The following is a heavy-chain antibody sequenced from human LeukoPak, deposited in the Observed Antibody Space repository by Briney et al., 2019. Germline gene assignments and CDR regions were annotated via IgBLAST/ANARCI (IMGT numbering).Heavy chain of an antibody. Sequence: SETLSLTCTVSGGSISSSSYYWGWIRQPPGKGLEWIGSIYYSGSTYYNPSLKSRVTISVDTSKNQFSLKLSSVTAADTAVYYCARKQRGYCSGGSCPTISWGQGTLVTVSS. CDR1: GGSISSSSYY. D-gene: IGHD2-15*01. J-gene: IGHJ4*02. V-gene: IGHV4-39*01. CDR2: IYYSGST. CDR3: ARKQRGYCSGGSCPTIS.